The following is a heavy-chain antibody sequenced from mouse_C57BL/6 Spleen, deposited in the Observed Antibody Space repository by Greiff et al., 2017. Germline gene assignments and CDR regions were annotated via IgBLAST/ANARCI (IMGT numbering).Heavy chain of an antibody. CDR1: GFSLTSYA. D-gene: IGHD2-3*01. CDR3: AGTKFDGYYAFDY. V-gene: IGHV2-9-1*01. J-gene: IGHJ2*01. CDR2: IWTGGGT. Sequence: QVQLKESGPGLVAPSQSLSITCTVSGFSLTSYAISWVRQPPGKGLEWLGVIWTGGGTNYNSALKSRLSISKDNSKSQVFLKRNSLQTDDTARYYCAGTKFDGYYAFDYWGQGTTLTVSA.